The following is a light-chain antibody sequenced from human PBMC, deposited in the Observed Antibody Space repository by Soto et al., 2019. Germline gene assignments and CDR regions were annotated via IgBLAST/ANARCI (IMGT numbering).Light chain of an antibody. CDR1: QTSSSW. V-gene: IGKV1-5*03. CDR2: KSS. Sequence: RGTMTCRSDQTSSSWWGWYQQKPGKDPKLLIYKSSTLKSGVPSRFSGSGSGTEFTLTLSSLQADDFATPSGPHYSTYTEAFGQVTTVEIK. J-gene: IGKJ1*01. CDR3: PHYSTYTEA.